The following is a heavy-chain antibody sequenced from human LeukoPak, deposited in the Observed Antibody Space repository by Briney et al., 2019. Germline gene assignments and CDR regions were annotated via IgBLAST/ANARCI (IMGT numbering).Heavy chain of an antibody. CDR2: INHSGST. Sequence: PSETLSLTCAVYGGSFSGYYWGWIRQPPGKGLEWIGEINHSGSTNYNPSLKSRVTISVDTSKNQFSLKLSSVTAADTAVYYCARRAFGQLLFDYWGQGTLVTVSS. CDR1: GGSFSGYY. V-gene: IGHV4-34*01. D-gene: IGHD2-2*01. J-gene: IGHJ4*02. CDR3: ARRAFGQLLFDY.